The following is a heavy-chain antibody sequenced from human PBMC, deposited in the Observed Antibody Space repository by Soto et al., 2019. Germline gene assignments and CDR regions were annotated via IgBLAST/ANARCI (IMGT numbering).Heavy chain of an antibody. D-gene: IGHD3-22*01. CDR2: ISYDGSSE. Sequence: GVSLRLSCAASRFTFSDYAMHWVRQAPGKGLEWVTVISYDGSSEYYADSVKGRFSISRDNSKNTLYLQMNSLRAEDTGVYYCARGLFYYDSSGYPAYWGQGTLVTVSS. V-gene: IGHV3-30-3*01. J-gene: IGHJ4*02. CDR1: RFTFSDYA. CDR3: ARGLFYYDSSGYPAY.